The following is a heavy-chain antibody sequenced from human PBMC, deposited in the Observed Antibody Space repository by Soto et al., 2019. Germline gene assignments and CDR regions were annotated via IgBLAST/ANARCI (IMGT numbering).Heavy chain of an antibody. CDR3: AKGTQNYYYAMDV. J-gene: IGHJ6*02. Sequence: QVQLVESGGGVVQPGRSLRLSCVASGFIFSSYGMHWVRQAPGKGLEWVAVIWYDGSNKYYADSVKGRFTISRDNSKNQLYLQMNSLRAEDTAVYYCAKGTQNYYYAMDVWGQGTTVTVSS. CDR2: IWYDGSNK. V-gene: IGHV3-33*03. CDR1: GFIFSSYG. D-gene: IGHD1-7*01.